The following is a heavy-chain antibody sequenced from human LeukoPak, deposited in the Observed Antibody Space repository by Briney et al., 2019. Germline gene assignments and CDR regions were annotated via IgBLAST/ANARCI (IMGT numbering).Heavy chain of an antibody. Sequence: GGSLRLSCTASGLTLGDYAMSWVRQAPGKGLEWVSFIRSKAYGGTTEYAASVKGRFIISRDDSKSIAYLQMNSLKTEDTAVYYCSRVRYCSGRSCYFGAFDIWGQGTMVTVSS. V-gene: IGHV3-49*04. CDR1: GLTLGDYA. CDR2: IRSKAYGGTT. J-gene: IGHJ3*02. CDR3: SRVRYCSGRSCYFGAFDI. D-gene: IGHD2-15*01.